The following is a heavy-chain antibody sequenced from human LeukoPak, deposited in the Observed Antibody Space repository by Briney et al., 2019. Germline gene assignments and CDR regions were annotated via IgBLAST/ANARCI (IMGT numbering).Heavy chain of an antibody. CDR3: ARVRISRSRYNWNYVWFDP. Sequence: GASVKVSCKASGYTFTSYDINWVRWATGQGLEWMGWMNPNSGNTGYAQKFQGRVTMTRNTSISTAYMELSSLRSEDTAVYYCARVRISRSRYNWNYVWFDPWGQGTLVTVSS. J-gene: IGHJ5*02. CDR1: GYTFTSYD. V-gene: IGHV1-8*01. CDR2: MNPNSGNT. D-gene: IGHD1-7*01.